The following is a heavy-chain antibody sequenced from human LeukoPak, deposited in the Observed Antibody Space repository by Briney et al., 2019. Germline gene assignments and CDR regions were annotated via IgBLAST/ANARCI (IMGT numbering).Heavy chain of an antibody. CDR3: ARERTPGYSSSPVGMDV. V-gene: IGHV4-38-2*02. CDR1: GYSISSGYY. J-gene: IGHJ6*04. D-gene: IGHD6-13*01. CDR2: IYHSGST. Sequence: PSETLSLTCTVSGYSISSGYYWGWIRQPPGKGLEWIGSIYHSGSTYYNPSLKSRVTISVDTSKNQFSLKLSSVTAADTAVYYCARERTPGYSSSPVGMDVWGKGTTVTVSS.